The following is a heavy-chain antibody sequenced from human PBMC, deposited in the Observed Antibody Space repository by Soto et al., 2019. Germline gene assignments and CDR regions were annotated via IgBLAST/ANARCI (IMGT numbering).Heavy chain of an antibody. CDR3: AREDSSSWYHYYYYGMDV. CDR1: GFTFSSYW. D-gene: IGHD6-13*01. Sequence: EVQLVESGGGLVQPGGSLRLSCAASGFTFSSYWMHWVRQAPGKGLVWVSRINSDGSSTSYADSVKGRFTISRDNAKNTQYLQMNSLRAEDTAVYYCAREDSSSWYHYYYYGMDVWGQGTTVTVSS. V-gene: IGHV3-74*01. CDR2: INSDGSST. J-gene: IGHJ6*02.